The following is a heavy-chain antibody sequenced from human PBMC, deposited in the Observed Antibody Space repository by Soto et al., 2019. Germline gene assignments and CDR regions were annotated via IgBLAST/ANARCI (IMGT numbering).Heavy chain of an antibody. CDR3: AIQDLAYCGGDCYSRQFDY. D-gene: IGHD2-21*02. Sequence: SVKVSCKASGGTFSSYAISWVRQAPGQGLEWMGGIIPIFGTADYAQKFQGRVTITADKSTSTAYMELSSLRSEDTAVYYCAIQDLAYCGGDCYSRQFDYWGQGTLATVSS. CDR1: GGTFSSYA. J-gene: IGHJ4*02. CDR2: IIPIFGTA. V-gene: IGHV1-69*06.